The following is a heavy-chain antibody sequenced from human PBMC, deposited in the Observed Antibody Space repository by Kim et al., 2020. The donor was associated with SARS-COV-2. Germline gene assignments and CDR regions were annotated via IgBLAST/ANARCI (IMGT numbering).Heavy chain of an antibody. Sequence: GGSLRLSCAASGFTFSSYSMNWVRQAPGKGLEWVSSISSSSSYIYYADSVKGRFTISRDNAKNSLYLQMNSLRAEDTAVYYCARVDTAMAQGYWGQGTLVTVSS. CDR1: GFTFSSYS. D-gene: IGHD5-18*01. J-gene: IGHJ4*02. V-gene: IGHV3-21*04. CDR2: ISSSSSYI. CDR3: ARVDTAMAQGY.